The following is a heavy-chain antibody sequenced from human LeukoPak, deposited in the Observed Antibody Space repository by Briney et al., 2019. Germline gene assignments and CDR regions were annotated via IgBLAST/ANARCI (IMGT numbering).Heavy chain of an antibody. CDR3: ARQWGGSCSGGSCYTSL. D-gene: IGHD2-15*01. J-gene: IGHJ4*02. CDR2: IIPILGIA. V-gene: IGHV1-69*04. Sequence: GASVKVSCKASGGTFSSYAISWVRQAPGQGLEWMGRIIPILGIANYAQKFQGRVTITADKSTSTAYMELSSLRSEDTAVYYCARQWGGSCSGGSCYTSLWGRGTLVTVSS. CDR1: GGTFSSYA.